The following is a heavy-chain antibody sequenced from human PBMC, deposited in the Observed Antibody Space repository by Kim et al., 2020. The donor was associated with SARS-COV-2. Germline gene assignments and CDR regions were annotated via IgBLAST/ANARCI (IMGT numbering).Heavy chain of an antibody. J-gene: IGHJ4*02. Sequence: GGSLRLSCAASGFAFSTAWMTWVRQAPGTGLEWVGLIKSKADSETTEYAAPVKGRFTISRDDSKNMLYLQMNSLKTEDTAVYYCAADITSPYYPLDFCGQGTVVTVSS. V-gene: IGHV3-15*01. CDR3: AADITSPYYPLDF. CDR2: IKSKADSETT. D-gene: IGHD1-26*01. CDR1: GFAFSTAW.